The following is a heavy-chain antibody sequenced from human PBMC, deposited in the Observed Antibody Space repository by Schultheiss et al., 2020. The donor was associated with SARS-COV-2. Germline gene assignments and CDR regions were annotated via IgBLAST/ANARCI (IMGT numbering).Heavy chain of an antibody. Sequence: GGSLRLSCAASGFTFSNYAMSWVRQAPGKGLEWVSVVGGSGGRTYYADSVKGRFTISRDNSKNTLYLQMNSLRGEDTAVYYCASLMTAITSRGGLFDYWGPGTLVTVSS. CDR3: ASLMTAITSRGGLFDY. J-gene: IGHJ4*02. V-gene: IGHV3-23*01. CDR2: VGGSGGRT. CDR1: GFTFSNYA. D-gene: IGHD2-21*02.